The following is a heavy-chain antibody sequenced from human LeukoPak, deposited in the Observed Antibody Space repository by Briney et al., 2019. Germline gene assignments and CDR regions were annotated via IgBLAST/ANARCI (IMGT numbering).Heavy chain of an antibody. CDR3: ATDSRLQYSSSSVWSS. V-gene: IGHV3-48*03. CDR2: ISSRCSTM. Sequence: SFAAPGFLFSNYEMNWVRQAPAQGLALAAYISSRCSTMYYADSVKVRFTISRDVAKTSLHLQMNSLRVEDTAVYHCATDSRLQYSSSSVWSSWGQGTLVTVSP. CDR1: GFLFSNYE. J-gene: IGHJ5*02. D-gene: IGHD6-6*01.